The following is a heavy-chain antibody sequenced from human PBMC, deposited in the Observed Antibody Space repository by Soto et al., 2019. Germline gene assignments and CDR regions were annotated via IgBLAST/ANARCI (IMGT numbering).Heavy chain of an antibody. CDR3: ARLYDIIGPCYYGMDV. CDR1: GFTCSSYS. V-gene: IGHV3-21*01. J-gene: IGHJ6*02. CDR2: VSSSSSYI. Sequence: GGSLRISCAASGFTCSSYSMNWVRQAPGKGLEWVSSVSSSSSYIYYADSVKGRFTISRDNAKNSLYLQMNSLRAEDTAVYYCARLYDIIGPCYYGMDVWCQGTMVTVSS. D-gene: IGHD3-22*01.